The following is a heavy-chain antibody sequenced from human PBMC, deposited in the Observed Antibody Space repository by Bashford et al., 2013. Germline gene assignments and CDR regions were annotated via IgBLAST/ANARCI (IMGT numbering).Heavy chain of an antibody. Sequence: SETLSLTCTVSGGSVSSYYWSWIRQPPGKGLEWIGYIHYSGSTNYNPSLKSRVTISVDTSKNQFSLKLTSVTAADTAVYYCARHFYRSGWVNWLDPWGPGEPWSPSPQ. J-gene: IGHJ5*02. D-gene: IGHD6-19*01. V-gene: IGHV4-59*08. CDR1: GGSVSSYY. CDR3: ARHFYRSGWVNWLDP. CDR2: IHYSGST.